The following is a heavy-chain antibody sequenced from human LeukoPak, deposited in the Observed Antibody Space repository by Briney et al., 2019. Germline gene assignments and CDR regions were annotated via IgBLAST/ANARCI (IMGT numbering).Heavy chain of an antibody. CDR1: GYTFTSYG. Sequence: GASVEVSCKASGYTFTSYGISWVRQAPGQGLEWMGGIIPIFGTANYAQKFQGRVTITADESTSTAYMELSSLRSEDTAVYYCARAGGADILTGYYRGPFDYWGQGTLVTVSS. V-gene: IGHV1-69*13. J-gene: IGHJ4*02. CDR3: ARAGGADILTGYYRGPFDY. CDR2: IIPIFGTA. D-gene: IGHD3-9*01.